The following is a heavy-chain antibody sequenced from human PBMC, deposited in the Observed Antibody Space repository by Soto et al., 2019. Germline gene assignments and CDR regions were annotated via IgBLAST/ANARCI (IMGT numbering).Heavy chain of an antibody. D-gene: IGHD2-2*01. CDR1: GYTFTSYG. CDR2: ISAYNGNT. V-gene: IGHV1-18*01. CDR3: AIEIAVVPAAEYSSSAGPDYGMDV. Sequence: ASVKVSCKASGYTFTSYGSSWVRQAPGQGLEWMGWISAYNGNTNYAQKLQGRVTMTTDTSTSTAYMELRSLRSDDTAVYYCAIEIAVVPAAEYSSSAGPDYGMDVWGQGTTVTVSS. J-gene: IGHJ6*02.